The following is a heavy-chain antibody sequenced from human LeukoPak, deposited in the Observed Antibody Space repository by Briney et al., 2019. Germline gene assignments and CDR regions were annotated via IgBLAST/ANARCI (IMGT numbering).Heavy chain of an antibody. CDR3: ASSVGSTDY. D-gene: IGHD1-26*01. Sequence: PSETLSLTCTVSGASISDYYWSWIRQPPGKGLEWIGFFSNSGTTNYNPSLKSRVTMSVDTSKNQFSLKLTSVTAADAAVYYCASSVGSTDYWGQGTLVTVSS. CDR1: GASISDYY. V-gene: IGHV4-59*12. CDR2: FSNSGTT. J-gene: IGHJ4*02.